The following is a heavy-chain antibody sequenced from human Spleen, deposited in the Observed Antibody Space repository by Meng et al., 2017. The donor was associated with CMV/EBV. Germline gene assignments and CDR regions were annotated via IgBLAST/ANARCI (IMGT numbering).Heavy chain of an antibody. D-gene: IGHD4-17*01. CDR2: ISGSGRST. CDR3: SMIPGYGDPFDY. V-gene: IGHV3-23*01. CDR1: GFTFSTYA. Sequence: CAASGFTFSTYAMSWVRQAPGKGLEWVSTISGSGRSTYYADSVKGRFTISRDNSKNTLYPQMNSLRAEDTAVYYCSMIPGYGDPFDYWGQGTLVTVSS. J-gene: IGHJ4*02.